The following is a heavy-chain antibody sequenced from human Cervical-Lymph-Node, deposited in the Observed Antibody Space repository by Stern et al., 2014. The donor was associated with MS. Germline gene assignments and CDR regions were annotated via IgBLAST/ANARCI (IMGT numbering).Heavy chain of an antibody. CDR2: ISAYNGNT. Sequence: QVQLVESGAEVKKPGASVKVSCKASGYTFTTYGINWVRQAPGQGLEWMGWISAYNGNTKYAQKFQGRVTMTTDTSTSTAYMELRSLRSDDAAVYYCARGVGCTSSSCYIYLGDDMDVWGQGTTVTVSS. CDR3: ARGVGCTSSSCYIYLGDDMDV. D-gene: IGHD2-2*02. V-gene: IGHV1-18*01. CDR1: GYTFTTYG. J-gene: IGHJ6*02.